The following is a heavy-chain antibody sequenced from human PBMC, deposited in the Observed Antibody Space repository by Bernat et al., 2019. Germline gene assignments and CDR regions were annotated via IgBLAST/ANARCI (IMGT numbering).Heavy chain of an antibody. J-gene: IGHJ4*02. Sequence: QVQLQESGPGLVKPTQTLSLTCTVSGGSISSGGYYWSLIRQHPGKGLEWIGHINYSGNTYYNPSLKSRVAISLDTSKNQFSLKLSSVTAADTAVYYCARSGDCWVRFDYWGQGTLVTVSS. CDR3: ARSGDCWVRFDY. CDR1: GGSISSGGYY. V-gene: IGHV4-31*03. CDR2: INYSGNT. D-gene: IGHD2-21*02.